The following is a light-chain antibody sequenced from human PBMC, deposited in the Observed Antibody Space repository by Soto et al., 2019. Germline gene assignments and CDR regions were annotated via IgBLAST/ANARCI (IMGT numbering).Light chain of an antibody. V-gene: IGLV2-14*01. J-gene: IGLJ1*01. CDR1: SSDIGTYNH. Sequence: QSVLTQPASVSGSPGQSIAISCAGTSSDIGTYNHVSWYQQHPGKAPQLIIYEDINRPSGLSSRFSGSKSGNTASLTISGLQAEDEADYFCCSYTTSSTLVCGTGTNLTVL. CDR3: CSYTTSSTLV. CDR2: EDI.